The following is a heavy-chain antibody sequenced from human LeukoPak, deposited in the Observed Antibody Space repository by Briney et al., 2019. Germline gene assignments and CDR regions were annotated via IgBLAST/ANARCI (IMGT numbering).Heavy chain of an antibody. CDR2: ISGGGGST. J-gene: IGHJ4*02. V-gene: IGHV3-23*01. Sequence: GGSLRLSCAASGFTFSSYAMSWVRQAPGKGLEWVSAISGGGGSTYYADSVKGRFTISRDNSKNALYLQMNSLRAEDTAVYYCASPYYFDSSGYYRLDYWGQGTLVTVSS. D-gene: IGHD3-22*01. CDR1: GFTFSSYA. CDR3: ASPYYFDSSGYYRLDY.